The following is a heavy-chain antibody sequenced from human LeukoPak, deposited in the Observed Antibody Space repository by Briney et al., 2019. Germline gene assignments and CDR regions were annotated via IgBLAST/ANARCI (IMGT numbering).Heavy chain of an antibody. D-gene: IGHD6-13*01. CDR3: ARDIAAAGTELFDY. Sequence: QSWGSLRLSCAASGFTFSSYAMSWVRQAPGKGLEWVSAISGSGGSTYYADSVKGRFTISRDNAKNSLYLQMNSLRAEDTAVYYCARDIAAAGTELFDYWGQGTLVTVSS. V-gene: IGHV3-23*01. CDR1: GFTFSSYA. CDR2: ISGSGGST. J-gene: IGHJ4*02.